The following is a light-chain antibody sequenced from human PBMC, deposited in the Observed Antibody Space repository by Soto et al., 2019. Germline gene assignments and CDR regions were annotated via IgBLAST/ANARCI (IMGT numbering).Light chain of an antibody. J-gene: IGKJ3*01. CDR3: QQRSNWPLT. Sequence: EIVLTQSPATLSLSPGERAALSCRASQSVSSYLAWYQQKPGQAPRLLIFDATNRATGIPARFSGSGSGTNLRLTISSLEPEDSAVYYCQQRSNWPLTFGPGTKVEI. CDR1: QSVSSY. CDR2: DAT. V-gene: IGKV3-11*01.